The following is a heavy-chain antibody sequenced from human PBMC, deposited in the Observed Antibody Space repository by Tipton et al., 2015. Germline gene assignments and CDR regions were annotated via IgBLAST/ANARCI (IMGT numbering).Heavy chain of an antibody. CDR3: AKIGSLYGDYFDY. D-gene: IGHD6-13*01. CDR2: VSGSGGAT. J-gene: IGHJ4*02. CDR1: GFTFGDYG. Sequence: SLRLSCTASGFTFGDYGMSWFRQAPGKGLEWVSVVSGSGGATYYADSVKGRFTISRDNSKNTLYLQMNRLRADDTAIYYCAKIGSLYGDYFDYWGQGTLVIVSS. V-gene: IGHV3-23*01.